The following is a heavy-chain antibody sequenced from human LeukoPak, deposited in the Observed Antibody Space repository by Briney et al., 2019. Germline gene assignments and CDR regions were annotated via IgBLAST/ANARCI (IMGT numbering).Heavy chain of an antibody. CDR2: ISGGSASK. CDR3: AKYQTGTWTSYDSSDI. D-gene: IGHD1-7*01. V-gene: IGHV3-21*01. CDR1: GLTFSIPG. J-gene: IGHJ3*02. Sequence: GGSLRLSCAASGLTFSIPGMNWVRQAPGKGLEWVSSISGGSASKFYADSVKGRFTISRDNAKNSLYLQMNSLRAEDTAVYYCAKYQTGTWTSYDSSDIWGQGTLVTVSS.